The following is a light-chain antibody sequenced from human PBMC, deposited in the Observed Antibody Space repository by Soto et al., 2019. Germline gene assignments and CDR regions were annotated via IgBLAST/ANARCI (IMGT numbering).Light chain of an antibody. Sequence: QSALTQPPSASGSPGQSVTISCTGTSSDVGSYKYVSWYQQHPGKAPKLIIYEVNKRPSGVPDRFSGSKSGNTASLTVSGLQADDEAAYYCTSYAGNNFVVFGGGTKVTVL. V-gene: IGLV2-8*01. CDR1: SSDVGSYKY. J-gene: IGLJ2*01. CDR3: TSYAGNNFVV. CDR2: EVN.